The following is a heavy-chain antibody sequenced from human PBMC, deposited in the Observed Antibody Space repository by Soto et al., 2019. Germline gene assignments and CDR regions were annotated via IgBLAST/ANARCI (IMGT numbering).Heavy chain of an antibody. Sequence: EVQLLESGGGLVQPGGSLRLSCAASGFTFSSYAMSWVRQAPGKGLEWVSAISGSGGSTYYADSVKGRFTISRDNSKNTLDLQMNSLRAEDTAVYYCAKTPYGSGSYCAFDYWGQGTLVTVSS. CDR3: AKTPYGSGSYCAFDY. J-gene: IGHJ4*02. CDR2: ISGSGGST. CDR1: GFTFSSYA. D-gene: IGHD3-10*01. V-gene: IGHV3-23*01.